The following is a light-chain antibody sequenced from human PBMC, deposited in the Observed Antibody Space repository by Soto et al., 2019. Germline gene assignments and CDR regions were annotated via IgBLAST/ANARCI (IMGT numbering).Light chain of an antibody. CDR1: QNISPW. V-gene: IGKV1-5*03. CDR2: TAS. J-gene: IGKJ1*01. CDR3: QQYNSDFPWT. Sequence: DFQMTQSPSTLSASVGDRVTITCRASQNISPWLAWYQQKPGKAPKLLIYTASTLETGVPSRFSGSGSGTEFTLTISSLQADDSATYYCQQYNSDFPWTFGQGTKVEVE.